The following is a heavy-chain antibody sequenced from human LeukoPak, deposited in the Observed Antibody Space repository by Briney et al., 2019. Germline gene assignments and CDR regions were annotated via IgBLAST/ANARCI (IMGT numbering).Heavy chain of an antibody. CDR2: ISGSGGST. J-gene: IGHJ4*02. D-gene: IGHD3-22*01. Sequence: HPGGSLRLSCTASGFTFSSYGMSWVRQAPGKGLEWVSAISGSGGSTYYADSVKGRFTISRDNSKNTLYLQMNSLRAEDTAVYYCAKVVQSYYYDSSGYGLDYWGQGTLVTVSS. CDR3: AKVVQSYYYDSSGYGLDY. V-gene: IGHV3-23*01. CDR1: GFTFSSYG.